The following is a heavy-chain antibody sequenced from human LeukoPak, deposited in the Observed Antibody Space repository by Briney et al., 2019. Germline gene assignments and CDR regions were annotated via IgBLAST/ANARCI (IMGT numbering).Heavy chain of an antibody. CDR1: GGAVSSDY. V-gene: IGHV4-59*02. J-gene: IGHJ4*02. D-gene: IGHD3-10*01. CDR2: VHSSGYT. Sequence: SETLSLTCSVSGGAVSSDYWAWIRQPPGKGLAWIAYVHSSGYTSYNPSLKSRVTISIDTSKNQFSLKLNSVTAADTAVYYCAGYGSGSYHKAFDYWGQGTLVTVSS. CDR3: AGYGSGSYHKAFDY.